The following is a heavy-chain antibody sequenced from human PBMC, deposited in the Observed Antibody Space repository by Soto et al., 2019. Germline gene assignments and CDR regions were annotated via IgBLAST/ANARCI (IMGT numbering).Heavy chain of an antibody. D-gene: IGHD4-17*01. CDR3: VKDMKWGGMTTIHYFDS. Sequence: EVQLVESGGGLVQPGRSLRLSCVASGLIADDYAMHWVRQAPGKGLEWVSGISSNSATINYADSVKGRFTISRDNAKNSLFLQMNSLRPEDTAFYYCVKDMKWGGMTTIHYFDSWGQGTLVTVSS. J-gene: IGHJ4*02. CDR1: GLIADDYA. CDR2: ISSNSATI. V-gene: IGHV3-9*02.